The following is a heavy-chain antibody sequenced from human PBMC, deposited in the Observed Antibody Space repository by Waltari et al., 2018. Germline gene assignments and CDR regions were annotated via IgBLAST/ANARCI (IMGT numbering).Heavy chain of an antibody. CDR3: ARSSEDSSGWSLYFDL. CDR2: IYISGST. CDR1: GGSISSGSHY. V-gene: IGHV4-61*02. Sequence: QVQLQESGPGLVKPSQTLTLTCTVSGGSISSGSHYWSWIRQPAGKGLEWIGRIYISGSTNYNPSLKSRVTISLDTSRNQFSLKLSSVTAADTAVYYCARSSEDSSGWSLYFDLWGRGTLVTVSS. J-gene: IGHJ2*01. D-gene: IGHD6-19*01.